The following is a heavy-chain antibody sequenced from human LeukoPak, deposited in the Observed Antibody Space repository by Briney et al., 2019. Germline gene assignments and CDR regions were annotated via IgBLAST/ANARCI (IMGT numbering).Heavy chain of an antibody. D-gene: IGHD6-19*01. CDR1: GFTFSIYT. CDR3: ARRRTGSGWSNFDY. J-gene: IGHJ4*02. V-gene: IGHV3-21*01. Sequence: GGSLRLSCAASGFTFSIYTINWVRQAPGKGLEWVSTISSSSTNTHYADSVKGRFTISRDNAKKSAYLQMDNLRAEDTAVYYCARRRTGSGWSNFDYWGQGSLVTVSS. CDR2: ISSSSTNT.